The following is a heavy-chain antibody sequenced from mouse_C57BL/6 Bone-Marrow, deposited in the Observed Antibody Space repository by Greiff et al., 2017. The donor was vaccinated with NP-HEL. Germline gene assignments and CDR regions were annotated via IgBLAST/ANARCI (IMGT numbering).Heavy chain of an antibody. D-gene: IGHD2-2*01. CDR2: IHPNSGST. CDR3: ARGGLRGAWFAY. J-gene: IGHJ3*01. CDR1: GYTFTSYW. V-gene: IGHV1-64*01. Sequence: QVQLQQPGAELVKPGASVKLSCKASGYTFTSYWMHWVKQRPGQGLEWIGMIHPNSGSTNYNEKFKSKATLTVDKSSSTAYMQLSSLTSEDSAVYYGARGGLRGAWFAYWGQGTLVTVSA.